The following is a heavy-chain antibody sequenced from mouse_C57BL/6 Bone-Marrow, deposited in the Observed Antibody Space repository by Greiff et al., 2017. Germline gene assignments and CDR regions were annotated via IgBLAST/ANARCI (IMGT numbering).Heavy chain of an antibody. D-gene: IGHD1-1*02. Sequence: QVQLQQPGAELVKPGASVKLSCKASGYTFTSYWMHWVKQRPGQGLEWIGMIHPNSGSTNYNEKFKSKATLTVDKSASTAYMQLSSLTSEDSAVYYCAREGGDYPWCAYWGQGTLVTVS. CDR3: AREGGDYPWCAY. CDR1: GYTFTSYW. CDR2: IHPNSGST. V-gene: IGHV1-64*01. J-gene: IGHJ3*01.